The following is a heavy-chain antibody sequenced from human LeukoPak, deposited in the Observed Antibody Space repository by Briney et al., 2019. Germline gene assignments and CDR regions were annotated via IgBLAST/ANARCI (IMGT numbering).Heavy chain of an antibody. V-gene: IGHV3-23*01. CDR2: IGRDNKP. Sequence: GGSLKLSCEASGFTFSAYAMTWVRQAPGKGLEWVSSIGRDNKPHYSEPVQRRFAISRDNSKRMLFLQLNSLRAENTALYYCARDLHDYVAMDVWGQGTTVTASS. D-gene: IGHD3-10*02. CDR1: GFTFSAYA. CDR3: ARDLHDYVAMDV. J-gene: IGHJ6*02.